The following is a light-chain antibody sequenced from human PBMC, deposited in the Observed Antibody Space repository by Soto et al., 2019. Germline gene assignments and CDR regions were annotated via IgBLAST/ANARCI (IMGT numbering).Light chain of an antibody. V-gene: IGKV3-20*01. CDR1: QTVSSTY. Sequence: IVLTQSPGPLALSPGGTTTLSCRAIQTVSSTYLAWYQHKPGRAPRLLIDGASSRAAGIPDRFSGSGSGTDFSLTISSLQPEDFGTYYCQQSYSAPPLTFGAGTKVDIK. CDR3: QQSYSAPPLT. CDR2: GAS. J-gene: IGKJ4*01.